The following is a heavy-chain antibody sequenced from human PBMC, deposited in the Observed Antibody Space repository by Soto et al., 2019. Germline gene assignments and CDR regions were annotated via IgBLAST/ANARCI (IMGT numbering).Heavy chain of an antibody. Sequence: EVQLVESGGGLVKPGGSLRLSCTASGFTFSSNSMNWVRQAPGKGLEWVPSISSTSSYSYYADSVKGRFTISRDNAKNSLYLQMYSLRVEDTALYYCATEGYSSDWYPDYWGQGTLVTVTS. CDR3: ATEGYSSDWYPDY. CDR1: GFTFSSNS. CDR2: ISSTSSYS. V-gene: IGHV3-21*01. J-gene: IGHJ4*02. D-gene: IGHD6-19*01.